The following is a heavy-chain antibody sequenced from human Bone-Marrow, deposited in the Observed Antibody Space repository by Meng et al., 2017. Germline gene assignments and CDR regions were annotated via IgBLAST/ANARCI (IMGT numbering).Heavy chain of an antibody. CDR3: ARDGGSEYYDILTGYYN. D-gene: IGHD3-9*01. CDR2: ISRSSSYI. J-gene: IGHJ4*02. Sequence: GESLKISCAASGFTVSSNYMSWVRQAPGKGLEWVSSISRSSSYIHYADSVKGRFTISRDNAKNALYVQMNSLRAEDTAVYYCARDGGSEYYDILTGYYNWGQGTLVTVSS. CDR1: GFTVSSNY. V-gene: IGHV3-21*01.